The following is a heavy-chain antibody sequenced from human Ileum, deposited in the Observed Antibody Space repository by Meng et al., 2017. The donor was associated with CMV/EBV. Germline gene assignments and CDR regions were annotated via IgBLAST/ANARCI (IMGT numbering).Heavy chain of an antibody. V-gene: IGHV3-7*03. Sequence: GGSLRLSCAASGFTFNKYCMTWVRQSPGKGLEWVAITKQDESEKHYVDSVKGRFTISRDNSKNTLYLEMSSLRAEDTAIYYCAKDGYQDTTIFDSWGQGTLVTVSS. CDR3: AKDGYQDTTIFDS. J-gene: IGHJ4*02. D-gene: IGHD5-24*01. CDR2: TKQDESEK. CDR1: GFTFNKYC.